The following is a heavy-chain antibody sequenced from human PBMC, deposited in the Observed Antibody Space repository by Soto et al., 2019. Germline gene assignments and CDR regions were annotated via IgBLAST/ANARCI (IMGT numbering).Heavy chain of an antibody. Sequence: QVQLVQSGAEVKKPGSSVKVSCKASGGSLSNYGISWVRQAPGQGLEWMGGIIPVFGTANYAQKFQGRVTSTADEYTNIVYMDVTSLRSEDTGVYYCARGDATKIVVTTYYAMDVWGQGTTVTVSS. CDR1: GGSLSNYG. CDR2: IIPVFGTA. CDR3: ARGDATKIVVTTYYAMDV. D-gene: IGHD4-17*01. V-gene: IGHV1-69*12. J-gene: IGHJ6*02.